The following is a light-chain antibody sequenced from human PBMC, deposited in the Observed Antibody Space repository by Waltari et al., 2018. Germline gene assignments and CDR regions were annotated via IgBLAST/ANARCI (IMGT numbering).Light chain of an antibody. CDR3: ATWDDSLGGFYV. J-gene: IGLJ1*01. CDR1: SSTIRSNP. V-gene: IGLV1-47*01. CDR2: ASD. Sequence: QSVLTQSSPTHGTPGQRASISCSGTSSTIRSNPVYWYQHLPGAAPKLLIYASDQRPSGVPDRFSGSKSGTSASLAISGLRSEDEADYYCATWDDSLGGFYVFGTGTKVTVL.